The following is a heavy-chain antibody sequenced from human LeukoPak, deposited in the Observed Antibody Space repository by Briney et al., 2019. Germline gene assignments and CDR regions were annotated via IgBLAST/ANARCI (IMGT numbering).Heavy chain of an antibody. J-gene: IGHJ4*02. D-gene: IGHD3-22*01. V-gene: IGHV3-23*01. Sequence: GGSLRLSCAASGFTFSSYAMSWVRQAPGKGLEWVSAISGSGGSAYYADSVRGRFTISRDNSKNTLYLQMNSLRAEDTAVYYCAKDRTYYYDSSGYRDWGQGTLVTVSS. CDR3: AKDRTYYYDSSGYRD. CDR2: ISGSGGSA. CDR1: GFTFSSYA.